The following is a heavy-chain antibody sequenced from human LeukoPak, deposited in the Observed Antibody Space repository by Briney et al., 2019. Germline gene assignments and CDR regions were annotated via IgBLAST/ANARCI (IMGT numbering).Heavy chain of an antibody. V-gene: IGHV3-23*01. CDR1: GFTFSSYA. J-gene: IGHJ4*02. CDR3: VRNGDYYRLDY. Sequence: GSLRLSCAASGFTFSSYAMSWVRQAPGKGLEWVSAISGSGGSTYYADSVKGRFTISRDNAKNSVFLQMNNLRAEDTAVFYCVRNGDYYRLDYWGQGTLVTVSS. D-gene: IGHD3-22*01. CDR2: ISGSGGST.